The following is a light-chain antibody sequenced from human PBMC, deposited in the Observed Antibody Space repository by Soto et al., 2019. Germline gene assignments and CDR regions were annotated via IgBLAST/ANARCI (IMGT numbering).Light chain of an antibody. CDR1: SNDVGGYNF. J-gene: IGLJ2*01. Sequence: QSALTQPRSVSGSPGQSVTISCTGTSNDVGGYNFVSWYQQHPGKVPKLFIYDVSRRPSGVPDRFSGSKSGNTASLTISGLQAEDEDDYYCSSYAGSDTLVFGGGTKLTVL. CDR3: SSYAGSDTLV. CDR2: DVS. V-gene: IGLV2-11*01.